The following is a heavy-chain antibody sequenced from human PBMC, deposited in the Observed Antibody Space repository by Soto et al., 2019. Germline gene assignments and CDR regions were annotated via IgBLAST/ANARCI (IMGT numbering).Heavy chain of an antibody. CDR2: ISTYNGNT. CDR1: RYTFSSYD. Sequence: QVQLVQSGAEVKKPGASVKVSCKASRYTFSSYDINWVRQAPGHGLEWMGWISTYNGNTDYAQKVQGRVTMTTDTSTNTAYMELRKLTSDDTAVYYCARDFDYWGQGTLVTVSS. V-gene: IGHV1-18*01. J-gene: IGHJ4*02. CDR3: ARDFDY.